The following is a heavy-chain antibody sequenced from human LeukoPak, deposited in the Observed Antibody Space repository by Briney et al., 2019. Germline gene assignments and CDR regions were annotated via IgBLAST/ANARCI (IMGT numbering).Heavy chain of an antibody. V-gene: IGHV4-39*01. CDR2: IYESGST. CDR1: GGSISSSSYY. CDR3: ARAYSSNWLTFDY. Sequence: SETLSLTCTVSGGSISSSSYYWGWIRQPPGKGLEWIGSIYESGSTYYNSSLKSRVTISVDTSKNQFSLKLSSVTAADTAVYYCARAYSSNWLTFDYWGQGTLVTVSS. J-gene: IGHJ4*02. D-gene: IGHD6-13*01.